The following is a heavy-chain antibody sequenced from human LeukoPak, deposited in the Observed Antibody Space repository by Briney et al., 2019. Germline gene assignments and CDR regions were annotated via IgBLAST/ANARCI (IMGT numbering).Heavy chain of an antibody. V-gene: IGHV3-23*01. J-gene: IGHJ4*02. CDR2: ISGSGGTT. Sequence: GGSLRLSCAASGFTFSSYGMSWVRQAPGKGLEWVSAISGSGGTTYYADSVKGRLTISRDNSKNTLYLQMNSLRAEDTAVYYCAKDLRTTVTTGDYWGQGTLVTVSS. D-gene: IGHD4-17*01. CDR3: AKDLRTTVTTGDY. CDR1: GFTFSSYG.